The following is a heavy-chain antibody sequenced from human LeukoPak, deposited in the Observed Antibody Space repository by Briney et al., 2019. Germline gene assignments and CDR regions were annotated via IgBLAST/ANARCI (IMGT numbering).Heavy chain of an antibody. D-gene: IGHD3-10*01. CDR3: ARVGLLWLGERVDWFDP. J-gene: IGHJ5*02. CDR1: GGSISSGDYY. CDR2: IYYSGST. Sequence: SETLSLTCTVSGGSISSGDYYWSWIRQPPGKGLEWIGYIYYSGSTYYNPSLKSRVTISVDTSKNQFSLKLSSVTAADTAVYYCARVGLLWLGERVDWFDPWGQGTLVTVSS. V-gene: IGHV4-30-4*01.